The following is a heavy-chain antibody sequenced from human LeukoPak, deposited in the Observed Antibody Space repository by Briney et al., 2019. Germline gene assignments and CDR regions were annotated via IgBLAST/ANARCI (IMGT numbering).Heavy chain of an antibody. D-gene: IGHD3-3*01. CDR3: ARLFRGSEHYLDY. J-gene: IGHJ4*02. V-gene: IGHV5-51*01. Sequence: GESLKISCKNSGYRFTSYWIGWVRPMPGKGLEWMGIIYPADSDTRYSPSFQGQVTISADKSISTTYLQWSSLKASDTAMYYCARLFRGSEHYLDYWGQGTLVTVSS. CDR1: GYRFTSYW. CDR2: IYPADSDT.